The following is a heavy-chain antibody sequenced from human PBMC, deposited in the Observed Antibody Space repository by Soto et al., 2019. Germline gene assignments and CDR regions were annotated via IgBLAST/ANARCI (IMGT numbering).Heavy chain of an antibody. D-gene: IGHD4-17*01. CDR2: IYSGGAT. V-gene: IGHV3-53*01. J-gene: IGHJ2*01. CDR1: GFTVTNKY. Sequence: EVQLVESGGNLIQPGGSLRLSCAASGFTVTNKYMTWVRQAPGKGLEWVSLIYSGGATSYADSVKGRFTISRDNSKDILYLQVHSLRAEDTAVYYCARVDYGDYGWYFDLWGCGTLVTVSS. CDR3: ARVDYGDYGWYFDL.